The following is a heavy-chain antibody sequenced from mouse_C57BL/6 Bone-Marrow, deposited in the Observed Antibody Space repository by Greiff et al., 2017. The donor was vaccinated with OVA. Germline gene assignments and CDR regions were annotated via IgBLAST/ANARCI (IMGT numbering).Heavy chain of an antibody. V-gene: IGHV1-69*01. Sequence: VQLQQPGAELVMPGASVKLSCKASGYTFTSYWMHWVKQRPGQGLEWIGEIDPSDSYTNYNQKFKGKSTLTVDKSSSTAYMQLSSLTSEDSAVYYCARDEGGGGLLPDYWGQGTTLTVSS. D-gene: IGHD3-1*01. CDR2: IDPSDSYT. CDR3: ARDEGGGGLLPDY. J-gene: IGHJ2*01. CDR1: GYTFTSYW.